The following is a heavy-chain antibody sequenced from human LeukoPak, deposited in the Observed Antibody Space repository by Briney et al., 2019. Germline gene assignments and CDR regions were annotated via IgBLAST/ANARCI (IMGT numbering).Heavy chain of an antibody. CDR3: AREGSTFGGVIAYPFFDY. V-gene: IGHV3-11*04. CDR2: ISSSGSTI. D-gene: IGHD3-16*02. J-gene: IGHJ4*02. CDR1: GFTFSDYY. Sequence: GGSLRLSCAASGFTFSDYYMSWIRQAPGKGLEWVSYISSSGSTIYYADSVKGRFTISRDNAKNSLYLQMNSLRAEDTAVYYCAREGSTFGGVIAYPFFDYWGQGTLVTVSS.